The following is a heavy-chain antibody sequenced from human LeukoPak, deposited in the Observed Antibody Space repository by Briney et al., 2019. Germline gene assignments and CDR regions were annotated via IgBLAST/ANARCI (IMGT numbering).Heavy chain of an antibody. CDR3: AREYDSSGYSKYYFDY. CDR1: GFTFSSYE. Sequence: GGSLRLSRAASGFTFSSYEMNWVRQAPGKGLEWVSYISSSGSTIYYADSVKGRFTISRDNAKNSLYLQMNSLRAEDTAVYYCAREYDSSGYSKYYFDYWGQGTLVTVSS. CDR2: ISSSGSTI. V-gene: IGHV3-48*03. J-gene: IGHJ4*02. D-gene: IGHD3-22*01.